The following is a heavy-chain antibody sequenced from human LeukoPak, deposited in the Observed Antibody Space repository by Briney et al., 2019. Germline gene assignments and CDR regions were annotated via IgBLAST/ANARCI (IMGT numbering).Heavy chain of an antibody. Sequence: GSLRLSCAASGFTFSSYSINWVRQAPGKGLEWVSSISSASSYIYYADSVKGRFTISRDNAKNSLYLQMNSLRAEDTAVYYCARDRRGRAWYFDLWGRGTLVTVSS. CDR2: ISSASSYI. CDR1: GFTFSSYS. CDR3: ARDRRGRAWYFDL. J-gene: IGHJ2*01. V-gene: IGHV3-21*01. D-gene: IGHD6-13*01.